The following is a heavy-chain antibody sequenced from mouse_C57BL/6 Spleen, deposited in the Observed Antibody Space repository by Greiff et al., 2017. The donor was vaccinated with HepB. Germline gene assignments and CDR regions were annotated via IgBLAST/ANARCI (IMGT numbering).Heavy chain of an antibody. D-gene: IGHD1-1*01. CDR1: GFTFSSYT. CDR2: ISGGGGNT. CDR3: ARQNYYGSSYDYFDY. V-gene: IGHV5-9*01. Sequence: DVMLVESGGGLVKPGGSLKLSCAASGFTFSSYTMSWVRQTPEKRLEWVATISGGGGNTYYPDSVKGRFTISRDNAKNTLYLQMSSLRSEDTALYYCARQNYYGSSYDYFDYWGQGTTLTVSS. J-gene: IGHJ2*01.